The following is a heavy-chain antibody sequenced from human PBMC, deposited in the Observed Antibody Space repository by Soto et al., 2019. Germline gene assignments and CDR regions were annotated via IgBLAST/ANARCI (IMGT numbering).Heavy chain of an antibody. Sequence: GASVKVSCKASGYTFTSYGISWVRQAPGQGLEWMGWISAYNGNTNYAQKLQGRVTMTTDTSTSTAYMELRSLRSDDTAVYYCARDNDCSGGSRNDAFDIWGQGTMVTVSS. J-gene: IGHJ3*02. CDR3: ARDNDCSGGSRNDAFDI. CDR1: GYTFTSYG. D-gene: IGHD2-15*01. V-gene: IGHV1-18*01. CDR2: ISAYNGNT.